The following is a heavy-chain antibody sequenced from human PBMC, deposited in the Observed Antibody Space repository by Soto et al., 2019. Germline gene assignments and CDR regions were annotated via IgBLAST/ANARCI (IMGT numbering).Heavy chain of an antibody. CDR1: GYTFTDYY. J-gene: IGHJ4*02. D-gene: IGHD3-3*01. V-gene: IGHV1-46*01. Sequence: QVQLVQSGAEVKKPGASVKVSCKASGYTFTDYYMSWVRQAPGQGLEWMGIINPSGGTTYSQKLQGRITMTRDTSTSTFYMELSSLKSDDTAVYYCARGGEFWSAYRKYFDFWGQGTRVSVSS. CDR2: INPSGGT. CDR3: ARGGEFWSAYRKYFDF.